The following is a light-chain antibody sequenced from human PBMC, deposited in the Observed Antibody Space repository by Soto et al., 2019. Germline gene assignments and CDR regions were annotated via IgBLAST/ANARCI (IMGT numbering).Light chain of an antibody. CDR1: QGISSY. J-gene: IGKJ3*01. CDR3: QQLNGYPLFT. V-gene: IGKV1-9*01. CDR2: AAS. Sequence: IQLTQSPSSLSASVGDRVTITCRASQGISSYLAWYQQKVGKAPKLLIYAASTLQSGVPSRFSGSGSGTDFTLTIKSLQPEDFATYYCQQLNGYPLFTFGPGTTGDIK.